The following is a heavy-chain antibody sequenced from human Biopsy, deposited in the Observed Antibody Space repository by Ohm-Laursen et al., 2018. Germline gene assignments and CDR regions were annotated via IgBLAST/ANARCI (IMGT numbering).Heavy chain of an antibody. J-gene: IGHJ4*02. CDR3: ATTTMDTSGWYGNYFDS. CDR2: ISYSGNT. Sequence: SDTLSLTCTVSSGSISSYYWSWIRQPPGKGLEWIGYISYSGNTNYNPSLKSRLTMSVDTSKNQFSLKVYSVTAADTAIYYCATTTMDTSGWYGNYFDSWGQGALVTVSS. V-gene: IGHV4-59*08. CDR1: SGSISSYY. D-gene: IGHD6-19*01.